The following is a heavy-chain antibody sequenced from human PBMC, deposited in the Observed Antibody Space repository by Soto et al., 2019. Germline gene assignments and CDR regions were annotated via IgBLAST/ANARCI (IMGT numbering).Heavy chain of an antibody. CDR3: AIEQGKVGRFDP. D-gene: IGHD3-10*01. CDR2: VSYDGRSK. J-gene: IGHJ5*02. Sequence: QGQLVESGGGVVQPGRSLRLSCAASGFTFSSYGMHWVRQGPGKGLEWVAVVSYDGRSKHYIDSVRGRFTISRDNCKNTVYLELNSLRVEDTAVFYCAIEQGKVGRFDPWGQGTVVTVAS. V-gene: IGHV3-30*03. CDR1: GFTFSSYG.